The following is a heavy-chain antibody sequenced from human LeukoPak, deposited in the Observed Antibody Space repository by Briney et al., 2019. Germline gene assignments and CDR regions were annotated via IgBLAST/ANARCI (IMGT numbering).Heavy chain of an antibody. Sequence: ASVKVSCKASGYTFTDYYMHWVRQAPGQGLEWTGWINPNSGGTNYAQKFQGRVTMTRDTSTSTVYMGLSSLRSEDTAVYYCARIRDGYNDAYDIWGQGTMVTVSS. CDR1: GYTFTDYY. V-gene: IGHV1-2*02. D-gene: IGHD5-24*01. J-gene: IGHJ3*02. CDR2: INPNSGGT. CDR3: ARIRDGYNDAYDI.